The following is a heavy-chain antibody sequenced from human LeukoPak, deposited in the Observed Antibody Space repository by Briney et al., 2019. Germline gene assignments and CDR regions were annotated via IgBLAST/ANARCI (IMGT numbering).Heavy chain of an antibody. CDR2: INPNSGGT. D-gene: IGHD3-22*01. J-gene: IGHJ3*02. V-gene: IGHV1-2*02. Sequence: ASVKVSCKASGYTFTGYYMHWVRQAPGQGLEWMGWINPNSGGTIYAQKFQGRVTMTEDTSIDTAYMELSSLRSDNTAVYYCTTYVPYYDSSGYYIHAFYIWGQGTMVTVSS. CDR1: GYTFTGYY. CDR3: TTYVPYYDSSGYYIHAFYI.